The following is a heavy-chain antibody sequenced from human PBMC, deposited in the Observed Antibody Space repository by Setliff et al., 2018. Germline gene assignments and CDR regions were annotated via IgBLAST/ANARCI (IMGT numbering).Heavy chain of an antibody. J-gene: IGHJ4*02. CDR2: IHYSGST. CDR1: GGSISSYY. D-gene: IGHD2-21*01. Sequence: SETLSLTCTVSGGSISSYYWSWIRQPPGKGLEWIAYIHYSGSTNQNPSLKSRVTIALDTPKNQFSLKLSYMTAADTAVYYCARFLDPRDGYQNSPGFDFWGQGALVTVSS. V-gene: IGHV4-59*01. CDR3: ARFLDPRDGYQNSPGFDF.